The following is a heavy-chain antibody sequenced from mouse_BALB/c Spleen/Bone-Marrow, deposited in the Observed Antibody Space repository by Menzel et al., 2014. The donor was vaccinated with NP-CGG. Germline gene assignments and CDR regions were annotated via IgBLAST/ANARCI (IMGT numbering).Heavy chain of an antibody. CDR3: AREGYYGLDY. J-gene: IGHJ2*01. CDR1: GYAFTNYL. CDR2: INPGSGGT. Sequence: VKLQESGAKLVRPGTSVKVSCEASGYAFTNYLIEWFKQRPGQGLEWIGVINPGSGGTNFNEKFRGKATLTADKSSSTAYMQFNSLTSDDSAVYFCAREGYYGLDYWGQGTTLTVSS. D-gene: IGHD2-1*01. V-gene: IGHV1-54*03.